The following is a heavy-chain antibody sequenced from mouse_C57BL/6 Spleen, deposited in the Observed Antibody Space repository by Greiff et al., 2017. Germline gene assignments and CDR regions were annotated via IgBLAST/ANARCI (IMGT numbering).Heavy chain of an antibody. CDR2: IDPSDSYT. Sequence: QVQLQQPGAELVMPGASVKLSCKASGYTFTSYWMHWVKQRPGQGLEWIGEIDPSDSYTNYNQKFKGKSTVTVDKSSSTAYMQLSSLTSEDSAVYYCARIYYYGSSSYAMDYWGQGTSVTVSS. CDR1: GYTFTSYW. CDR3: ARIYYYGSSSYAMDY. J-gene: IGHJ4*01. D-gene: IGHD1-1*01. V-gene: IGHV1-69*01.